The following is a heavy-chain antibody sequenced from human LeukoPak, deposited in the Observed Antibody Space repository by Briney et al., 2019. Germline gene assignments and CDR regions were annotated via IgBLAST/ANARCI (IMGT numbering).Heavy chain of an antibody. CDR2: INHSGST. D-gene: IGHD6-13*01. V-gene: IGHV4-34*01. Sequence: SETLSLTCAVYGGSFSGYYWSWIRQPPGKGLEWIGEINHSGSTNYNPSLKSRVTISVDTSKNQFSLKLSSVTAADTAVYYCARHSWYDNWFDPWGQGTLVTVSS. CDR1: GGSFSGYY. J-gene: IGHJ5*02. CDR3: ARHSWYDNWFDP.